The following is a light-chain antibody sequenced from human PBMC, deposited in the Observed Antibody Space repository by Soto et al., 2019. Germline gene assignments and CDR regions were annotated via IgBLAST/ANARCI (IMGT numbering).Light chain of an antibody. CDR2: GAS. Sequence: EKVLTQCPGTLPLSPGERATLSCRASQSFNSIYLAWYQQKPGQAPRLLIYGASSRATGIPDRFSGSGSGTDFTLTISRLEPEDFALYYCHQYDSWTFGQGTKVDI. CDR1: QSFNSIY. CDR3: HQYDSWT. J-gene: IGKJ1*01. V-gene: IGKV3-20*01.